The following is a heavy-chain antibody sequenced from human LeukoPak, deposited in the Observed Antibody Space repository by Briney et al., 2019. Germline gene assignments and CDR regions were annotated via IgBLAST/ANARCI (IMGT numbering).Heavy chain of an antibody. CDR1: GGSSSSYY. CDR3: ARGQGTVTTH. Sequence: SETLSLTCAVSGGSSSSYYWTWIRQPPGKGLEWIGEINHSGSANYNPSLMSRVTISLDTSKNHFSLNLSSVTAADTAVYYCARGQGTVTTHWGQGTLVTVSS. V-gene: IGHV4-34*01. J-gene: IGHJ4*02. CDR2: INHSGSA. D-gene: IGHD4-11*01.